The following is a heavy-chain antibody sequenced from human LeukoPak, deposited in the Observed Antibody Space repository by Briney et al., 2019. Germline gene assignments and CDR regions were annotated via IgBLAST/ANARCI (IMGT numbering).Heavy chain of an antibody. J-gene: IGHJ4*02. D-gene: IGHD3-10*01. CDR3: AKDRYYYGSGSYVDY. CDR2: ISWNSGSI. CDR1: GFTFDDYA. Sequence: GGSLRLSCAASGFTFDDYAMHWVRQVPGKGLEWVSGISWNSGSIGYADSVKGRFTISRDNAKNSLYLQMNSLRAEDTALYYCAKDRYYYGSGSYVDYWGQGTLVTVSS. V-gene: IGHV3-9*01.